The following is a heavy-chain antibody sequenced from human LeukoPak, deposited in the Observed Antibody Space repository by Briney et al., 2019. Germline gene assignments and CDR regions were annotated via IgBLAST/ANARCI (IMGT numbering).Heavy chain of an antibody. CDR2: INHSGST. V-gene: IGHV4-34*01. CDR3: ASRHSTGLHFDF. D-gene: IGHD2-8*02. J-gene: IGHJ4*02. Sequence: SEALSLTCAVYGGSFSGYYWSWIRQPPGKGLEWIGEINHSGSTNYNPSLKSRVTISVDTSKNQFSLKLSSVTAADTAVYYCASRHSTGLHFDFWGQGTLVPVSS. CDR1: GGSFSGYY.